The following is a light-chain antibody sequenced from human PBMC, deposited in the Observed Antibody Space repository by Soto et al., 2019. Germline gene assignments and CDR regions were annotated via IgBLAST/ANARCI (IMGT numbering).Light chain of an antibody. V-gene: IGLV2-8*01. J-gene: IGLJ1*01. CDR2: EVY. CDR1: SSDIGGYNF. Sequence: QSALTQPPSASGSPGQSVTISCSGTSSDIGGYNFVSWYQQHPGKAPKLIIFEVYKRPSGVPDRFSGSKSGNTASLTVSGLQAEDEADYYCSAHGGSNSPYACGTGTKVTVL. CDR3: SAHGGSNSPYA.